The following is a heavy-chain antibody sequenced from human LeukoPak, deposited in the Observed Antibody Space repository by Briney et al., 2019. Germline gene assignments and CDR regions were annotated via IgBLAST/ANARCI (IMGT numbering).Heavy chain of an antibody. CDR3: ARPIRDTNGYPLWYYFDY. J-gene: IGHJ4*02. Sequence: SETLSHIRAVSVYSLSRGYYWGWIRQPPGKGLEWIGTIYHSGSTYYNPSLKSRVTISVDRSKNQFSLKLSSVTAADTAVYYCARPIRDTNGYPLWYYFDYWGQGILVTVSS. D-gene: IGHD2-8*01. V-gene: IGHV4-38-2*01. CDR2: IYHSGST. CDR1: VYSLSRGYY.